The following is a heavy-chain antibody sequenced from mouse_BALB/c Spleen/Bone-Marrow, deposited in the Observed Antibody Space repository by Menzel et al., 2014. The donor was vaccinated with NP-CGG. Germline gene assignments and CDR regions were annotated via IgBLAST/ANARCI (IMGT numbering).Heavy chain of an antibody. CDR1: GFTFSSYA. V-gene: IGHV5-9-3*01. D-gene: IGHD1-1*01. CDR3: ARHYYGSSYYFDY. J-gene: IGHJ2*01. CDR2: ISSGGSYT. Sequence: DVKLVESGGGLVKPGGSLKLSCAASGFTFSSYAMSWVRQTPEKRLEWVATISSGGSYTYYPDSVKGRFTISRDNAKNTLYLQMSSLRSEDTAMYYCARHYYGSSYYFDYWGQGTTLTVSS.